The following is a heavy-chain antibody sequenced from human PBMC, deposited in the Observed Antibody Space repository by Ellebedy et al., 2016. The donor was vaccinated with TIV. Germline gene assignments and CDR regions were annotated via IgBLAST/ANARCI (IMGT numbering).Heavy chain of an antibody. CDR3: AKRVTMVREVITYYHYAMDV. D-gene: IGHD3-10*01. Sequence: PGGSLRLSCAASGFTFSSYAMSWVRQAPGKGLEWVSSISGSGGNIYYADSVKGRFTISRDNSKNTLYLQMNSLRAEDTAVYYCAKRVTMVREVITYYHYAMDVWGQGTTVTVSS. CDR2: ISGSGGNI. J-gene: IGHJ6*02. CDR1: GFTFSSYA. V-gene: IGHV3-23*01.